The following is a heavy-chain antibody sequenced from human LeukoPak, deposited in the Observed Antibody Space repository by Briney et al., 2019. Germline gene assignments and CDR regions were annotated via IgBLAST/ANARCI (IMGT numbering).Heavy chain of an antibody. V-gene: IGHV4-30-4*01. Sequence: SQTLSLTCTVSGGSISSGDYYWSWIRQPPGTGLEWIGYIYYSGSTYYNPSLKSRVTISVDTSKNQFSLKLSSVTAADTAVYYCARDIVVVPAAPYSAYGMDVWGQGTTVTVSS. CDR3: ARDIVVVPAAPYSAYGMDV. CDR1: GGSISSGDYY. D-gene: IGHD2-2*01. J-gene: IGHJ6*02. CDR2: IYYSGST.